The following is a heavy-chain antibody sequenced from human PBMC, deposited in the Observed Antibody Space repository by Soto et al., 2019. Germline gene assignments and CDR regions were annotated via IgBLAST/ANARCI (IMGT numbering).Heavy chain of an antibody. CDR1: GYTFTSYY. V-gene: IGHV1-46*01. CDR2: INPSGGST. D-gene: IGHD3-10*01. CDR3: AVLWFGEPYYYYGMDV. J-gene: IGHJ6*02. Sequence: ASVKVSCKASGYTFTSYYMHWVRQAPGQGLEWMGIINPSGGSTGYAQKFQGRVTMTRNTSISTAYMELNSLRSEDTAVYYCAVLWFGEPYYYYGMDVWGQGTTVTVSS.